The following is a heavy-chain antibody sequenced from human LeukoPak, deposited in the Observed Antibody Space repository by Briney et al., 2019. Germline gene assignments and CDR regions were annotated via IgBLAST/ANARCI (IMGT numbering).Heavy chain of an antibody. D-gene: IGHD3-16*01. CDR2: ISSSSSYI. Sequence: GGSLRLSCAASGFTFSSYSMNWVRQAPGKGLEWVSSISSSSSYIYYADSVKGRFTISRDNAKNSLYLQMNGLRAEDTAVFYCARDPGGPVPADAFDIWGQGTMVTVSS. CDR3: ARDPGGPVPADAFDI. J-gene: IGHJ3*02. V-gene: IGHV3-21*01. CDR1: GFTFSSYS.